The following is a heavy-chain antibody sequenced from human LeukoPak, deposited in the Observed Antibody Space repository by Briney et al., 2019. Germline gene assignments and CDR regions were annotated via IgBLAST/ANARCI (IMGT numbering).Heavy chain of an antibody. Sequence: SVKVSCKASGGTFSSYAISWVRQAPGQGLEWVGRIIPIFGTANYAQKFQGRVTITTDESTSTAYMELSSLRSEDTAVYYCARSYYDILTGFDYWGQGTLVTVSS. CDR1: GGTFSSYA. V-gene: IGHV1-69*05. CDR3: ARSYYDILTGFDY. CDR2: IIPIFGTA. J-gene: IGHJ4*02. D-gene: IGHD3-9*01.